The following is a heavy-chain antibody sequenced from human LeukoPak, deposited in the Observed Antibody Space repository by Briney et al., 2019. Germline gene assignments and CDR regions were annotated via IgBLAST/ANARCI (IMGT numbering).Heavy chain of an antibody. CDR1: GFTFSSHA. V-gene: IGHV3-23*01. CDR2: ISINADDT. J-gene: IGHJ4*02. Sequence: GSLRLSCAASGFTFSSHAMTWVRQAPGKGLQWVSSISINADDTHYADSVEGRFTISRDNSKKTLFLQMNSLRVDDTAIYYCAKEIRPNDHWGQGTLVIVSS. D-gene: IGHD3-16*01. CDR3: AKEIRPNDH.